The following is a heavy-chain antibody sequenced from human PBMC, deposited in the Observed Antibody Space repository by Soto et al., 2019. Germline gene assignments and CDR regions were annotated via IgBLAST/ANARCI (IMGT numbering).Heavy chain of an antibody. Sequence: QVQLVQSGAEVKKPGASVKVSCKASGYTFTGYYMHWVRQAPGQGLEWMGWINPNSGGTNYAQKFQGWVTMTRDTDISKRYMGPSRRGSGDNAGKYCGGAKTSGPGGGTTTSFDYWGQGTLVTVSS. CDR2: INPNSGGT. D-gene: IGHD1-26*01. J-gene: IGHJ4*02. CDR1: GYTFTGYY. V-gene: IGHV1-2*04. CDR3: GGAKTSGPGGGTTTSFDY.